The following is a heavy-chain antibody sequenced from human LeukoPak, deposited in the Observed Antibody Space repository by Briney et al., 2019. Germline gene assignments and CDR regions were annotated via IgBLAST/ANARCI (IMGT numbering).Heavy chain of an antibody. CDR2: INPDGSNI. CDR3: ARGTSYYDSSGYSGLYYFDF. D-gene: IGHD3-22*01. V-gene: IGHV3-74*01. CDR1: KFTFSNYW. J-gene: IGHJ4*02. Sequence: PGGSLRLSCAASKFTFSNYWMHWVRQAPGKGLVWVSRINPDGSNISYADSVKGRFTISRDNAKNMLYLQMNGLRAEDSAIYYCARGTSYYDSSGYSGLYYFDFWGQGTLVTVSS.